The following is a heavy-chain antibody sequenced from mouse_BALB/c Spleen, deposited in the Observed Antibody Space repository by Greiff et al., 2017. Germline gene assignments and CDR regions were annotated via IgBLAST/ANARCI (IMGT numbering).Heavy chain of an antibody. D-gene: IGHD2-10*02. CDR2: IWAGGST. CDR3: ARKTKYGNYDYAMDY. V-gene: IGHV2-9*02. J-gene: IGHJ4*01. CDR1: GFSLTSYG. Sequence: QVQLQQSGPGLVAPSQSLSITCTVSGFSLTSYGVHWVRQPPGKGLEWLGVIWAGGSTNYNSAIMSRLSISKDNSKSQVFLKMNSLQTDDTAMYYCARKTKYGNYDYAMDYWGQGTSVTVSS.